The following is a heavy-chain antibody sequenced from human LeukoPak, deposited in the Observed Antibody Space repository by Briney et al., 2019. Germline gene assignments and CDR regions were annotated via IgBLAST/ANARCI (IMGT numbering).Heavy chain of an antibody. J-gene: IGHJ4*02. V-gene: IGHV4-38-2*01. CDR2: IYHSAST. CDR3: ARVGYSSGWFVDY. D-gene: IGHD6-19*01. CDR1: GYSISIGYY. Sequence: SETLSLTCAVSGYSISIGYYWGCIRQPPRKGLEWIGIIYHSASTYYNPSLKSRVTISVDTSKNQFSLKLSSVTAADTAVYYCARVGYSSGWFVDYWGQGNLVTVSS.